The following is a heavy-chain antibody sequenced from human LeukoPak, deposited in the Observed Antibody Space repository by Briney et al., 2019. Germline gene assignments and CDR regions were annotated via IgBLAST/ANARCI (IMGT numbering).Heavy chain of an antibody. CDR3: ARRPTMIVVDV. CDR1: GGSFSGYY. D-gene: IGHD3-22*01. Sequence: SETLSLTCAVYGGSFSGYYWSWIRQPPGKGLEWIGEINHSGSTNYNPSLKSRATISVDTSKNQFSLKLSSVTAADTAVYYCARRPTMIVVDVWGQGTLVTVSS. J-gene: IGHJ4*02. CDR2: INHSGST. V-gene: IGHV4-34*01.